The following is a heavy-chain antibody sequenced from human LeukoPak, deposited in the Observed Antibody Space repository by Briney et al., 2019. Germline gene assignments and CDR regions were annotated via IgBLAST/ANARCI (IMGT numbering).Heavy chain of an antibody. V-gene: IGHV3-23*01. J-gene: IGHJ3*02. Sequence: GGSLRLSCAASGFTFDDYAMHWVRHAPGKGLEWVSAISGSGGSTYYADSVKGRFTISRDNSKNTLYLQMNSLRAEDTAVYYCAKDSPAFDAFDIWGQGTMVTVSS. CDR3: AKDSPAFDAFDI. CDR1: GFTFDDYA. CDR2: ISGSGGST.